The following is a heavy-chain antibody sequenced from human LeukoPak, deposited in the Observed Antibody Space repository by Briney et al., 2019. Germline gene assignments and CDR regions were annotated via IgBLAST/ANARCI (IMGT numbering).Heavy chain of an antibody. V-gene: IGHV3-21*01. CDR1: GFTLSSYN. CDR2: ISWRSSDI. CDR3: ARDLPNITGCDDGGD. Sequence: PGGSLRLSCVASGFTLSSYNMKWVRQAPGKRLEWVSSISWRSSDIEYADSVKGRFTISRVIDKKSLYLQMNSLRAEDTAVYYCARDLPNITGCDDGGDWGQGTLVTVSS. J-gene: IGHJ4*02. D-gene: IGHD6-19*01.